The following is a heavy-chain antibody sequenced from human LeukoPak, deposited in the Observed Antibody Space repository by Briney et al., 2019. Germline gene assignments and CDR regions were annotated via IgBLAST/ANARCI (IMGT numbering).Heavy chain of an antibody. CDR1: GGSFSGYY. D-gene: IGHD4-11*01. Sequence: PSETLSLTCAVYGGSFSGYYWSWIRQPPGKGLEWIGEINHSGSTNYNPSLKSRVTISVDTSKNQFSLKLSSVTAADTAVYYCAREMTTVTAYYFDYWGQGTLVTVSS. V-gene: IGHV4-34*01. CDR2: INHSGST. CDR3: AREMTTVTAYYFDY. J-gene: IGHJ4*02.